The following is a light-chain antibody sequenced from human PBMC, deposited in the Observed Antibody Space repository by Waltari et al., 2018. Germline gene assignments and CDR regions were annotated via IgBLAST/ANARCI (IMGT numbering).Light chain of an antibody. V-gene: IGLV2-14*03. CDR3: SSFTSSSTWV. CDR2: DVN. J-gene: IGLJ3*02. CDR1: SSDVGGYNY. Sequence: QSALTQPASVSGSPGQSITISCTGTSSDVGGYNYVSWYQQHPGKAPKLMIYDVNNRPAVVSRRFSCSKSGNTASLTIAGLQAEDEADYYCSSFTSSSTWVFGGGTKLTVL.